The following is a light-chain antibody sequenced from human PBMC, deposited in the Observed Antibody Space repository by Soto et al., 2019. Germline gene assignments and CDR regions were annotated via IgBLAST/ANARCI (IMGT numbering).Light chain of an antibody. V-gene: IGKV1-39*01. Sequence: DIQMTQSPSSLSASVGDRVTITCRASQSISTYLHWYQQKPGKAPNLLIYAASTLQSGVPSRFSGSGSGTDFTLTISSLQPEDFATYYCQQLNSYPWTFGQGTKVDIK. J-gene: IGKJ1*01. CDR1: QSISTY. CDR3: QQLNSYPWT. CDR2: AAS.